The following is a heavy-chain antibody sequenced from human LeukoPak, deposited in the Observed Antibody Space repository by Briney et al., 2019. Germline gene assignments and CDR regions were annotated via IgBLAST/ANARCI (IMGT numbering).Heavy chain of an antibody. V-gene: IGHV1-2*02. Sequence: GASVKVSCKASGYTFTGYYMHWVRQAPGQGLEWIGRINPNSGDTNYAQKFQGRVTMTRDTSISTAYMELSRLRSDDTAVYYCARGARGDFDWLSTQNAFDIWGQGTMVTVSS. CDR1: GYTFTGYY. CDR2: INPNSGDT. D-gene: IGHD3-9*01. CDR3: ARGARGDFDWLSTQNAFDI. J-gene: IGHJ3*02.